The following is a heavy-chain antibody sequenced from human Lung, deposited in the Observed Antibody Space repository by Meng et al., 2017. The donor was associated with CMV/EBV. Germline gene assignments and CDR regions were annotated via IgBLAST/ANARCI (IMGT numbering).Heavy chain of an antibody. CDR2: ISYDGSNK. Sequence: GGSLRLXCAASGFTFSSYAMHWVRQAPGKGLEWVAVISYDGSNKYYADPVKGRFTISRDNSKNTLYLQMNSLRAEDTAVYYCARDLIAYSSGRYGLYFDYWGQGTLVTVSS. J-gene: IGHJ4*02. D-gene: IGHD6-19*01. CDR1: GFTFSSYA. CDR3: ARDLIAYSSGRYGLYFDY. V-gene: IGHV3-30-3*01.